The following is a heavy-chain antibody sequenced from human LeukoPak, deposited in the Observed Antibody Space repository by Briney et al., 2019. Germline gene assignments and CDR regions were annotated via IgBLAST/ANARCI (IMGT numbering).Heavy chain of an antibody. V-gene: IGHV4-61*02. CDR3: AREGHYYDSSGYPNYYYYYMDV. CDR1: GGSISSGSYY. D-gene: IGHD3-22*01. Sequence: PSETLSLTCTGSGGSISSGSYYWSWIRQPAGKGLEWIGRIYTSGSTNYNPSLKSRVTISVDTSKNQFSLKLSSVTAAGTAVYYCAREGHYYDSSGYPNYYYYYMDVWGKGTTVTVSS. J-gene: IGHJ6*03. CDR2: IYTSGST.